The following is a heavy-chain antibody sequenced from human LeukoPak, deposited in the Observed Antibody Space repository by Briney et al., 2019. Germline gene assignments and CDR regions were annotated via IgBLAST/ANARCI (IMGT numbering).Heavy chain of an antibody. Sequence: ASVKVSCKASGYTFTSYYMHWVRQAPGQGLEWVGIINPSGGSTSYAQKFQGRVTMTRDTSTSTVYMELSSLRSEDTAVYYCARDSRADYYDSSGYYSFDYWGQGTLVTVSS. V-gene: IGHV1-46*01. CDR2: INPSGGST. CDR1: GYTFTSYY. D-gene: IGHD3-22*01. CDR3: ARDSRADYYDSSGYYSFDY. J-gene: IGHJ4*02.